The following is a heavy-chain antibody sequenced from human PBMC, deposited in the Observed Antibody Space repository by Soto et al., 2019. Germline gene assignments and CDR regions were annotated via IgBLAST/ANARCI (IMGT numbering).Heavy chain of an antibody. J-gene: IGHJ4*02. CDR2: ISYDGSNK. Sequence: QVQLVESGGGVVQPGRSLRLSCAASGFTFSSYAMHWVRQAPGKGLEWVAVISYDGSNKYYADSVKGRFTISRDNSKNTLYLQMNSLRAEDTAVYYCASVHRGCSSYWGQGTLVTVSS. CDR1: GFTFSSYA. D-gene: IGHD1-26*01. V-gene: IGHV3-30-3*01. CDR3: ASVHRGCSSY.